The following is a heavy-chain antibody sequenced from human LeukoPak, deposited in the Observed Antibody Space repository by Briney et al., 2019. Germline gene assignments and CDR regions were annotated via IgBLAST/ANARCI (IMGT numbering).Heavy chain of an antibody. CDR1: GFTFDDYA. D-gene: IGHD4-17*01. Sequence: GGSLRLSCAASGFTFDDYAMHWVRHAPGKGLEWVSLISWDGGSTYYADSVKGRFTISRENSKNSLYLQMNSLRAEDTALYYCAKDYGDYGSYYYYYMDVWGKGTTVTVSS. CDR2: ISWDGGST. J-gene: IGHJ6*03. CDR3: AKDYGDYGSYYYYYMDV. V-gene: IGHV3-43D*03.